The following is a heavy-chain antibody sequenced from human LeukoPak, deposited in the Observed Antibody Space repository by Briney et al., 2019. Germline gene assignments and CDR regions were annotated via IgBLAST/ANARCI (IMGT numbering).Heavy chain of an antibody. Sequence: GSLRLSCAASGFTFSSYGMHWVRQAPGKGLEWVAFIRYDGSNKYYADSVKGRFTISRDNSKNTLYLQMNSLRAEDTAVYYCAKDHRSALLGDYWGQGTLVTVSS. J-gene: IGHJ4*02. CDR1: GFTFSSYG. D-gene: IGHD2-8*02. V-gene: IGHV3-30*02. CDR2: IRYDGSNK. CDR3: AKDHRSALLGDY.